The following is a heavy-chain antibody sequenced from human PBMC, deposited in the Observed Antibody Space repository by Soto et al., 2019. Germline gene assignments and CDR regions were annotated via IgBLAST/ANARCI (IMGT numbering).Heavy chain of an antibody. CDR2: INPNSGGT. D-gene: IGHD3-22*01. Sequence: ASVKVSCKASGYTFTGYYMHWVRQAPGQGLEWMGWINPNSGGTNYAQKFQGWVTMTRDTSISTAYMELSRLRSDDTAVYYCARGDMGYYDSSGYYYGMDVWGQGTTVTVSS. J-gene: IGHJ6*02. V-gene: IGHV1-2*04. CDR3: ARGDMGYYDSSGYYYGMDV. CDR1: GYTFTGYY.